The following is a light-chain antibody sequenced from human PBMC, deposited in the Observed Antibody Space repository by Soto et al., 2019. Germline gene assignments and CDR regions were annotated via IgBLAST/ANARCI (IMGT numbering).Light chain of an antibody. Sequence: QSALTQPPSVSGSPGQSVTISCTGTSSDVGAYNRVSWFQQSPGTAPKLIIYEVNNRPSGVPDRFSGSKSGTTSSLTISGLQAEDEGDYYCSLYTSSRIPGVFGGGTKLTVL. CDR3: SLYTSSRIPGV. V-gene: IGLV2-18*01. J-gene: IGLJ3*02. CDR2: EVN. CDR1: SSDVGAYNR.